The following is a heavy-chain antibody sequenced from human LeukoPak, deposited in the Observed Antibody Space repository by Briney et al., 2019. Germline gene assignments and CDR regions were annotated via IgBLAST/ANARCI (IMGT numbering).Heavy chain of an antibody. CDR3: ATQRGSYLWGTDFDY. J-gene: IGHJ4*02. CDR1: GYTFTGYY. Sequence: ASVTVSCTASGYTFTGYYMHWVRQAPGQGLEWMGWINPNSGYTKYSQKFQGRVTMTRDTSINTAYMELSRLRSDDTAVYYCATQRGSYLWGTDFDYWGQGTLVAVSS. D-gene: IGHD3-16*01. CDR2: INPNSGYT. V-gene: IGHV1-2*02.